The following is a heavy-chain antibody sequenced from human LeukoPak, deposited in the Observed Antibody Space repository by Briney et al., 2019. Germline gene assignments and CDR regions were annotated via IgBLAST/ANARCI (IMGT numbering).Heavy chain of an antibody. CDR1: GFTFSSYA. D-gene: IGHD3-22*01. J-gene: IGHJ4*02. Sequence: GGSLRLSCAASGFTFSSYAMSWVRQAPGKGLEWVSAISGSGGSTYYADSVKGRFTISRDNAKNTLYLEMNSLRAEDMAVYYCAIGVVITTAFDNWGQGTLVTVSS. CDR2: ISGSGGST. CDR3: AIGVVITTAFDN. V-gene: IGHV3-23*01.